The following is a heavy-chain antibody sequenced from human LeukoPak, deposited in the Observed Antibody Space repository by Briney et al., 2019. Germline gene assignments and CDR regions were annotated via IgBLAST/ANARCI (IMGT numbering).Heavy chain of an antibody. Sequence: PSETLSLTCIVSGYSINSGYHWGWVRQAPGKGLEWVSSISSSSSYIYYADSVKGRFTISRDNAKNSLYLQMNSLRAEDTAVYYCARDCHYYDSSGYYYEYYYYMDVWGKGTTVTVSS. V-gene: IGHV3-21*01. CDR1: GYSINSGYH. J-gene: IGHJ6*03. D-gene: IGHD3-22*01. CDR2: ISSSSSYI. CDR3: ARDCHYYDSSGYYYEYYYYMDV.